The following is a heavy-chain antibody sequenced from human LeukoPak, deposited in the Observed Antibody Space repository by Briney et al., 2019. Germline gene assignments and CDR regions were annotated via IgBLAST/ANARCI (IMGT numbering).Heavy chain of an antibody. Sequence: SETLSLTCAVYGGSFSGYYWSWIRQPPGKGLEWIGEINHSGSTNYNPSLKSRVTISVDTSKNQFSLKLSSVTAADTAVYYCARVSSGGSCYSGCWFDPWGQGTLVTVSS. CDR3: ARVSSGGSCYSGCWFDP. D-gene: IGHD2-15*01. V-gene: IGHV4-34*01. CDR1: GGSFSGYY. CDR2: INHSGST. J-gene: IGHJ5*02.